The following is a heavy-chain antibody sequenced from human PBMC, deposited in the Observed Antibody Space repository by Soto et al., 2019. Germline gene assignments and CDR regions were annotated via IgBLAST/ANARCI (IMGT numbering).Heavy chain of an antibody. CDR2: INHSGST. CDR1: GGSFSGYY. Sequence: SETLSLTCAVYGGSFSGYYWSWIRQPPGKGLEWIGEINHSGSTKYNPSLKSRVTISVDTSKNEFSLKLSSVTAADTAVYYCARGRPYGSGKNNYYYYYYMDVWGKGTTVTVSS. D-gene: IGHD3-10*01. CDR3: ARGRPYGSGKNNYYYYYYMDV. J-gene: IGHJ6*03. V-gene: IGHV4-34*01.